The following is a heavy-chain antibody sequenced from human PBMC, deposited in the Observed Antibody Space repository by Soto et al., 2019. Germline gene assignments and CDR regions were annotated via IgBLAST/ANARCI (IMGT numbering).Heavy chain of an antibody. CDR2: IYWDDDK. Sequence: QITLNESGPTLVKPTQTLTLTCTFSGFSLGTYGVGVGWIRQPPGKALEWLALIYWDDDKRYSPSLKSRLTTTTETSKRQVFLTLTNMDPVDTATYYCAPRGGRIVDWYFDLWGRGTPVIVSS. V-gene: IGHV2-5*02. J-gene: IGHJ2*01. CDR3: APRGGRIVDWYFDL. CDR1: GFSLGTYGVG. D-gene: IGHD2-15*01.